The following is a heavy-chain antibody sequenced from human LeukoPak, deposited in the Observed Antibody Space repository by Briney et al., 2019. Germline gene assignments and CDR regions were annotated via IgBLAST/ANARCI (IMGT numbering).Heavy chain of an antibody. Sequence: PGGSLRLSCAASGFTFSSYGMSWIRQPPGKGLEWIGFIFYSGTTNYNPSLKSRVTISVDTSKNQFSLKLSSVTAADTAVYYCARGGWNKFDYWGQGTLVTVSS. CDR1: GFTFSSYG. V-gene: IGHV4-59*01. CDR2: IFYSGTT. J-gene: IGHJ4*02. CDR3: ARGGWNKFDY. D-gene: IGHD3-22*01.